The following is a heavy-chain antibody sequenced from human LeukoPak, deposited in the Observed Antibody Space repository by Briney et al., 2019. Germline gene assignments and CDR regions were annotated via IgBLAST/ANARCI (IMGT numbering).Heavy chain of an antibody. V-gene: IGHV3-23*01. CDR3: AKTLGYCSGGSCYSGVIDY. J-gene: IGHJ4*02. D-gene: IGHD2-15*01. CDR2: IRGSSGST. CDR1: WVTVSNNY. Sequence: GGSLRLSCAASWVTVSNNYMNWVRQAPGKWREWVSAIRGSSGSTYYADSMKARFTISRDNSKNTLYLQMNSLRAEDTAVYYCAKTLGYCSGGSCYSGVIDYWGQGALVTVSS.